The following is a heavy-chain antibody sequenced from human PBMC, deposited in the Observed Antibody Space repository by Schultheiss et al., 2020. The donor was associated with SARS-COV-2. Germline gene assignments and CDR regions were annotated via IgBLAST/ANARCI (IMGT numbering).Heavy chain of an antibody. CDR2: ISSSSSYI. CDR3: ARPDNDRAGFDY. CDR1: GFTFSSYS. Sequence: WGSLRLSCAASGFTFSSYSMNWVRQAPGKGLEWVSSISSSSSYIYYADSVKGRFTISRDNAKNSLYLQMNSLRAEDTAVYYCARPDNDRAGFDYWGQGTLVTVSS. D-gene: IGHD3-22*01. V-gene: IGHV3-21*01. J-gene: IGHJ4*02.